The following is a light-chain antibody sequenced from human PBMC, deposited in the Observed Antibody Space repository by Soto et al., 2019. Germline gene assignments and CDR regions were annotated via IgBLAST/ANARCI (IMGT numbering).Light chain of an antibody. J-gene: IGLJ2*01. CDR3: QSYDSSLSAVV. CDR1: SSNIGAGYD. CDR2: GNS. Sequence: QSVLTQPPSVSGSPGQRVTISCTVSSSNIGAGYDVHWYQQLPGTAPKLLIYGNSNRPSGVPDRFSGSKSGTSASLAITGLQAEEEADYYCQSYDSSLSAVVFGGGTKLTVL. V-gene: IGLV1-40*01.